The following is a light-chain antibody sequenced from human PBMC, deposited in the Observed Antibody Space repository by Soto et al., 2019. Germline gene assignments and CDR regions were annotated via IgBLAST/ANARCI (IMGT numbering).Light chain of an antibody. V-gene: IGLV2-8*01. CDR1: SSDIGAYNH. J-gene: IGLJ3*02. CDR2: EVS. Sequence: QSALTQPPSASGSPGQSVTISCTGTSSDIGAYNHVSWYQQHPGKAPKLMIHEVSKRPSGVPDRFSGSKSGNTASLTVSGLQAEDEADYYCSSYAGSNDRWVFGGGTKVTVL. CDR3: SSYAGSNDRWV.